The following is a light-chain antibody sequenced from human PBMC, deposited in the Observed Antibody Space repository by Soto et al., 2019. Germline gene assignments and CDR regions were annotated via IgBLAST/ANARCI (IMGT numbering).Light chain of an antibody. Sequence: DIQMTQSPSSLSASVGDRVTITCRASQNIGRWLAWYQQKPGKAPELMIYDASTLISGVPSRFSGSGSGTEFTLTISSLQPDDFTTYYCQQYNLHSPATFGQGTMVEIK. CDR2: DAS. CDR1: QNIGRW. J-gene: IGKJ1*01. V-gene: IGKV1-5*01. CDR3: QQYNLHSPAT.